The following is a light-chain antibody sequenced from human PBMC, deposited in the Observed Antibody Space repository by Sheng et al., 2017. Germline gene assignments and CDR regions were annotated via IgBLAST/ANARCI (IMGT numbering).Light chain of an antibody. V-gene: IGKV2-28*01. CDR1: QSLLYRDGYNY. CDR2: LGS. Sequence: DIVMTQSPLSLPVTPGEPASISCRSSQSLLYRDGYNYLDWYLQKPGQSPQLLIYLGSNRASGVPDRFSGSGSGTDFTLTISSLQAEDVAVYYCQQYYSIPYTFGQGTKLEIK. CDR3: QQYYSIPYT. J-gene: IGKJ2*01.